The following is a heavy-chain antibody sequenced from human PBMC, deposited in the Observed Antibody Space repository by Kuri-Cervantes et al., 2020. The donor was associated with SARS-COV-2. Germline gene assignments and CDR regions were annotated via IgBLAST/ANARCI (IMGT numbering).Heavy chain of an antibody. CDR2: INWNGGST. CDR3: AKESSYYDSSGYGDFDY. V-gene: IGHV3-20*04. Sequence: GGSLRLSCAASGFTFDDYGMSWVRQAPGKGLEWVSGINWNGGSTGYADSVKGRFTISRDNAKNSLYLQMNSLRAEDTAVYYCAKESSYYDSSGYGDFDYWGQGTLVTVSS. D-gene: IGHD3-22*01. CDR1: GFTFDDYG. J-gene: IGHJ4*02.